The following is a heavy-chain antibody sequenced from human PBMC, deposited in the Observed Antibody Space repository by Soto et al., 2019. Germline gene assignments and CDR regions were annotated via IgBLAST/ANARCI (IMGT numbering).Heavy chain of an antibody. J-gene: IGHJ5*01. CDR2: ISSSTSYV. V-gene: IGHV3-21*06. Sequence: GLLRLNYGASGFTFSRYDMNWLRQAPGKGLEWVASISSSTSYVYYADSVKGRFSTSRDDAKNILYLEMYALRTEDTAVYYCARDPSEGRVGNWFESWGQGTLVTVS. CDR3: ARDPSEGRVGNWFES. CDR1: GFTFSRYD. D-gene: IGHD2-2*01.